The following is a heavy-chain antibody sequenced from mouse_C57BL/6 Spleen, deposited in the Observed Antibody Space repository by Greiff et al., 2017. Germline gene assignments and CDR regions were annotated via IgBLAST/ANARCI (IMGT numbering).Heavy chain of an antibody. V-gene: IGHV1-69*01. CDR1: GYTFTSYW. CDR2: IDPSDSST. Sequence: VQLQQPGAELVMPGASVKLSCKASGYTFTSYWMHWVKQRPGQGLEWIGEIDPSDSSTNYNQKFKGKSTLTVDKSSSTAYMQHSRLTSEASAVYYCARGGNPGYFDYWGQGTTLTVSS. J-gene: IGHJ2*01. D-gene: IGHD2-1*01. CDR3: ARGGNPGYFDY.